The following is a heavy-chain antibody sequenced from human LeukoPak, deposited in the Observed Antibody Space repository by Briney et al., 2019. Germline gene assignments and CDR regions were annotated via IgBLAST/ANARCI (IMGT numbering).Heavy chain of an antibody. CDR3: ARDQIVVVTALYYYMDV. Sequence: GGSLRLSCAASGFTFSSYEMNWVRQAPGKGLEWVSYISSSGSTIYYADSVKGRFTISRDNAKNSLYLQMNSLRAEDTAVYYCARDQIVVVTALYYYMDVWGKGTTVTVSS. V-gene: IGHV3-48*03. CDR2: ISSSGSTI. J-gene: IGHJ6*03. CDR1: GFTFSSYE. D-gene: IGHD2-21*02.